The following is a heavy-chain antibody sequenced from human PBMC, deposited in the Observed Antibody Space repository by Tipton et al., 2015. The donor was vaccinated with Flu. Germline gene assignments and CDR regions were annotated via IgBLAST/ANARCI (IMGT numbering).Heavy chain of an antibody. J-gene: IGHJ4*02. CDR3: ARDRGYSCFDY. V-gene: IGHV3-23*01. CDR2: VSNSGGYT. Sequence: SLRLSCAASGFTFSNYAMAWVRQTPGKGLEWVSSVSNSGGYTYYADSVKGRFTISRDNSKNTLYLQMNSLRAGDTAVYYCARDRGYSCFDYWGLGNLVTVSS. D-gene: IGHD5-12*01. CDR1: GFTFSNYA.